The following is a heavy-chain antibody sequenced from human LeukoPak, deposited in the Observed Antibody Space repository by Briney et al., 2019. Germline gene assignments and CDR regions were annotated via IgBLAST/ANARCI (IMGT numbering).Heavy chain of an antibody. CDR3: ARGSSPIEAYYGMDV. D-gene: IGHD2-2*01. CDR1: GGSISGTDLY. J-gene: IGHJ6*02. CDR2: INHSGST. V-gene: IGHV4-39*07. Sequence: PSETLSLTCTVSGGSISGTDLYWGWIRQPPGKGLEWIGEINHSGSTNYNPSLKSRVTTSVDTSKNQFSLKLSSVTAADTAVYYCARGSSPIEAYYGMDVWGQGTTVTVSS.